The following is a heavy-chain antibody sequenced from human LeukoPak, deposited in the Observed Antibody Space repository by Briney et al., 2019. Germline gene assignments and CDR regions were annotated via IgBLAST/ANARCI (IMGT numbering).Heavy chain of an antibody. J-gene: IGHJ4*02. CDR2: IYYSGST. Sequence: SETPSLTCTVSGGSISSSSYFWGWIRQPPGKGLEWTGSIYYSGSTYYNPSLKSRVTISVDTSKNQFSLKLSSVTAADTAVYYCARSPGLLYMLYWGQGTLVTVSS. CDR1: GGSISSSSYF. D-gene: IGHD2-2*02. CDR3: ARSPGLLYMLY. V-gene: IGHV4-39*07.